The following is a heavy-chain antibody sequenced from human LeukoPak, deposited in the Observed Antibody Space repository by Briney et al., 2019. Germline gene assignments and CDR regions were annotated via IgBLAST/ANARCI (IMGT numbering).Heavy chain of an antibody. D-gene: IGHD2-8*01. J-gene: IGHJ5*02. CDR3: AQNGRTWPS. V-gene: IGHV4-59*03. CDR1: GASISSSY. Sequence: PSETLSPTCSVSGASISSSYWSWLRQPPGKGLEWIAHIYNRDTNYNPSLQSRVTISLDTSKNQFSLKLTSVTAADTAVYYCAQNGRTWPSWGRGTLVTVSS. CDR2: IYNRDT.